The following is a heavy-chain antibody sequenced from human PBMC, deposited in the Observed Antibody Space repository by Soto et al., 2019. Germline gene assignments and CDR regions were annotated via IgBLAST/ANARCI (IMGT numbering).Heavy chain of an antibody. CDR2: IHSSSRYI. J-gene: IGHJ3*02. CDR1: GFSFSRYS. V-gene: IGHV3-21*01. Sequence: DVQLVESGGGQVRPGGSLRLSCAASGFSFSRYSMHWVRQAPGKGLEWVSSIHSSSRYIYYAGSMKGRLTISRDNAKNSLFLQISSLRAEDTAVYYCARGGLNFWMREDAFDMWGQGTMVTVSS. D-gene: IGHD3-3*01. CDR3: ARGGLNFWMREDAFDM.